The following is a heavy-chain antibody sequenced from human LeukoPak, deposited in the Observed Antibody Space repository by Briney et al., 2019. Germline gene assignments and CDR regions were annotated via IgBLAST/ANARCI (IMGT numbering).Heavy chain of an antibody. V-gene: IGHV3-53*01. J-gene: IGHJ4*02. CDR3: TTDRF. CDR2: IYSGGTT. CDR1: GFTVRSNY. Sequence: QAGGSLRLSCAASGFTVRSNYMTWARQAPGKGLEWVSVIYSGGTTYYADSVKGRFTISRDNSKNTLYLQMNSLRAGDTAVYYCTTDRFWGQGALVTVSS.